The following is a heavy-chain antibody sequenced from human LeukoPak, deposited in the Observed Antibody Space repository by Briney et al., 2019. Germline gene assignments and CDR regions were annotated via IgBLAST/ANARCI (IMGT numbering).Heavy chain of an antibody. Sequence: GGSLRLSCAASGFTFSDYYMSWIRQAPGKGLEWVSYISSGGDTTYYVDSVTGRFTISRDNAKNSLYLQMNSLRAEDTAIYYCATYDYGADYFDYWGQGTLVTVST. CDR1: GFTFSDYY. V-gene: IGHV3-11*01. CDR3: ATYDYGADYFDY. CDR2: ISSGGDTT. J-gene: IGHJ4*02. D-gene: IGHD4/OR15-4a*01.